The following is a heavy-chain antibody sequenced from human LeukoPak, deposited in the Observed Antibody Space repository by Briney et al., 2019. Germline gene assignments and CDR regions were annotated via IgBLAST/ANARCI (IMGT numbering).Heavy chain of an antibody. CDR2: FDPEDGET. Sequence: ASVKVSCKVSGYTLTELSMHWVRQAPGKGLEWMGGFDPEDGETIYAQKFQGRVTMTEDTSTDTAYMELSSLRSEDTAVYYCAIPPFDSSGNYYVLQFDYWGQGTLVTVSS. CDR1: GYTLTELS. D-gene: IGHD3-22*01. J-gene: IGHJ4*02. CDR3: AIPPFDSSGNYYVLQFDY. V-gene: IGHV1-24*01.